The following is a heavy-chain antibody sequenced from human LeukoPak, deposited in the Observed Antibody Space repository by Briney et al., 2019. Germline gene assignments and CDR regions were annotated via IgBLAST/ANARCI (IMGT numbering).Heavy chain of an antibody. V-gene: IGHV4-31*03. J-gene: IGHJ4*02. CDR3: ARAVDYRNYFDY. D-gene: IGHD4-11*01. Sequence: SETLSLTCTVSGDSMTRGGYYWSWVRQHPGKGLEWAGFIYHSGTTFYNPSLESRATISVDTSQNQFSLKLTSVTAADTAVYYCARAVDYRNYFDYWGQGTLVTVSS. CDR2: IYHSGTT. CDR1: GDSMTRGGYY.